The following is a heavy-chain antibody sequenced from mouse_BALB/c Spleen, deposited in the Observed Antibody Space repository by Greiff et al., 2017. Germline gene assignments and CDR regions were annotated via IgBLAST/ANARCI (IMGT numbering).Heavy chain of an antibody. D-gene: IGHD1-2*01. J-gene: IGHJ2*01. Sequence: EVQLQQSGGGLVQPGGSRKLSCAASGFTFSSFGMHWVRQAPEKGLEWVAYISSGSSTIYYADTVKGRFTISRDNPKNTLFLQMTSLRSEDTAMYYCARDYGLDYWGQGTTLTVSS. V-gene: IGHV5-17*02. CDR3: ARDYGLDY. CDR2: ISSGSSTI. CDR1: GFTFSSFG.